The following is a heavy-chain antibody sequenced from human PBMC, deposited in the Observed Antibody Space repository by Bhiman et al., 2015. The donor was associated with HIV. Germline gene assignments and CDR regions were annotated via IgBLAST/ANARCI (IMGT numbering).Heavy chain of an antibody. J-gene: IGHJ6*02. V-gene: IGHV3-30*03. CDR1: GFTFNTYG. CDR2: ISYDVSNK. Sequence: QVQLVESGGGVVQPGRSLRLSCAASGFTFNTYGMHWVRQAPGKGLEWVAVISYDVSNKYYADSVKGRFTISRDNSKNTLYLQMNSLRAEDTAVYYCARDQAREVNGMDVWGRGTTVTVSS. D-gene: IGHD3-10*01. CDR3: ARDQAREVNGMDV.